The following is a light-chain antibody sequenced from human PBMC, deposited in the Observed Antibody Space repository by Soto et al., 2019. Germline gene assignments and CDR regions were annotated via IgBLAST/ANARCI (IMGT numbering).Light chain of an antibody. J-gene: IGKJ4*01. V-gene: IGKV1-8*01. CDR2: AAS. Sequence: AIRMTQSPSSLSAPTGDRVTITCRASQGISSYLAWYQQKPWKAPKLLIYAASTLQSGVPSRFSGSGSGTDFTLTISCLQSEDFATYYCQQYYSYPLTFGGGTKVDIK. CDR3: QQYYSYPLT. CDR1: QGISSY.